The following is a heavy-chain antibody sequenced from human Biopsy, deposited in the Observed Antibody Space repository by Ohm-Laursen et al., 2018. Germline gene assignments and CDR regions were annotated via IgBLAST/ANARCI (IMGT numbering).Heavy chain of an antibody. Sequence: GTLSLTCAVYGGTYSGYYWSWIRQPPGKGLEWIGEVHHDGSANYTPYLKSRVTISGEMSKKQFSLKLSGVTAADTAVYYCARFIVPSLHCSNGVCPIRWFDPWGQGTLVTVFS. J-gene: IGHJ5*02. D-gene: IGHD2-2*01. CDR2: VHHDGSA. CDR3: ARFIVPSLHCSNGVCPIRWFDP. CDR1: GGTYSGYY. V-gene: IGHV4-34*01.